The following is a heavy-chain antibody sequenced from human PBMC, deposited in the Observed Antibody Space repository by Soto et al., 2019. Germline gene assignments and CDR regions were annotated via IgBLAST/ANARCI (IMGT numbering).Heavy chain of an antibody. D-gene: IGHD4-17*01. V-gene: IGHV1-18*01. CDR2: ISTYNGNT. CDR3: ARRLYGDSDY. Sequence: QAQLVQSGAEVKEPGASVKVSCKASGYSFTTSGITWVRQAPGQGFEWMGWISTYNGNTNYAQKLQDRVTLTTDTSTSTAYMELRSLRSDDTAVYYFARRLYGDSDYWGQGTLVTVAS. J-gene: IGHJ4*02. CDR1: GYSFTTSG.